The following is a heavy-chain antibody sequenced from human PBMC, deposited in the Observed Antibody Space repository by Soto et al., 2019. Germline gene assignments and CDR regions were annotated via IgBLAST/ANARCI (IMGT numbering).Heavy chain of an antibody. CDR3: ARLRGATISGMDV. Sequence: ESLTISCKGSGYSFTSYWIGLVRQMPGKGLEWMGIIYPGDSDTRCSPSFQGQVTISADKSTSTAYLQWSSLKASDTAMYYCARLRGATISGMDVWGQGTTVTVSS. CDR2: IYPGDSDT. J-gene: IGHJ6*02. V-gene: IGHV5-51*01. D-gene: IGHD1-26*01. CDR1: GYSFTSYW.